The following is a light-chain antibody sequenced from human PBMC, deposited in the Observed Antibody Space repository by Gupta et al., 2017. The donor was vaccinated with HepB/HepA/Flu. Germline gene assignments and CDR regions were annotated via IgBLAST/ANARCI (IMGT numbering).Light chain of an antibody. Sequence: DIVMTQSPDSLAVSLGERATINCKSSQSVLYSSNTNNYLAWYQQKPGLPPKLLIYWASTRESGVPDRFSGSGSGTDFTLTISSLQAEYVAVYYCQQYYSTPLTFGGGTKVEIK. CDR3: QQYYSTPLT. J-gene: IGKJ4*01. CDR1: QSVLYSSNTNNY. CDR2: WAS. V-gene: IGKV4-1*01.